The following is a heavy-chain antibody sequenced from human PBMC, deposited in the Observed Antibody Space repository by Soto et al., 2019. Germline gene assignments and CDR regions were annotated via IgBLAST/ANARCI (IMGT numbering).Heavy chain of an antibody. V-gene: IGHV3-48*04. CDR2: ISSSGSTI. CDR1: GFTFSSYA. Sequence: GGALRLSCAASGFTFSSYAMSWVRQAPGKGLEWVSYISSSGSTIYYADSVKGRFTISRDNAKNSLYLQMNSLRAEDTAVYYCARDVAVAGDYWGQGTLVTVSS. CDR3: ARDVAVAGDY. D-gene: IGHD6-19*01. J-gene: IGHJ4*02.